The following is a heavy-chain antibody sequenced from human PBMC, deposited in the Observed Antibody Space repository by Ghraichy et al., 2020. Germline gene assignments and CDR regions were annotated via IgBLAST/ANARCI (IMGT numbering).Heavy chain of an antibody. D-gene: IGHD3-16*01. Sequence: SETLSLTCTVSGGSISSSSYYWGWIRQPPGKGLEWIGSIYYSGSTYYNPSLKSRVTISVDTSKNQFSLKLSSVTAADTAVYYCARRSRWGAFGAFDIWGQGTMVTVSS. V-gene: IGHV4-39*01. CDR1: GGSISSSSYY. J-gene: IGHJ3*02. CDR3: ARRSRWGAFGAFDI. CDR2: IYYSGST.